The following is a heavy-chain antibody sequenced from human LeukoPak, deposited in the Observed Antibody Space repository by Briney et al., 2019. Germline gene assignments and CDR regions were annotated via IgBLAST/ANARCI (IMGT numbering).Heavy chain of an antibody. D-gene: IGHD2-21*02. V-gene: IGHV3-7*01. CDR3: ARYCGGDCYGMDV. J-gene: IGHJ6*02. CDR1: RFTFSSYW. Sequence: PGGSLRLSCADSRFTFSSYWMSWVRQAPGKGLEWVANIKQDGSEIHYVDSVKGRFTISRENAKNSLYLQMNSLRAEDTAVYYCARYCGGDCYGMDVWGQGTTVTVS. CDR2: IKQDGSEI.